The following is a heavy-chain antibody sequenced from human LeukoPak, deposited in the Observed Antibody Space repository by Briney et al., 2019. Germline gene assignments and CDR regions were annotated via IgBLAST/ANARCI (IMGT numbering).Heavy chain of an antibody. D-gene: IGHD5-24*01. CDR3: ASEPQQKVEMATYGAFDI. Sequence: SQTLSLTCAISGDSVSSNSAAWNWIRQSPSRGLEWLGRTYYRSKWYNDYAVSVKSRITINPDTSKNQFSLQLNSVTPEETAVYYCASEPQQKVEMATYGAFDIWGQGTMVTVSS. CDR1: GDSVSSNSAA. V-gene: IGHV6-1*01. J-gene: IGHJ3*02. CDR2: TYYRSKWYN.